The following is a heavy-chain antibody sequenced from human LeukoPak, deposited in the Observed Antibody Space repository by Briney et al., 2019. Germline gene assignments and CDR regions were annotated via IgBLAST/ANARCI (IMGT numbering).Heavy chain of an antibody. J-gene: IGHJ6*02. V-gene: IGHV3-30*04. Sequence: GGSLRLSCAASGFTFSSYAMHWVRQAPGKGLEWVAVISYDGSNKYYADSVKGRFTISRDNSKNTLYLQMNSLRAEDTAVYYCARSADSSGWPGGYYYYYGMDAWGQGTTVTVSS. D-gene: IGHD6-19*01. CDR2: ISYDGSNK. CDR3: ARSADSSGWPGGYYYYYGMDA. CDR1: GFTFSSYA.